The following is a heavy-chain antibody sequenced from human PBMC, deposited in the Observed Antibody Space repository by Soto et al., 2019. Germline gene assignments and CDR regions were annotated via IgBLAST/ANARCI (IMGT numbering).Heavy chain of an antibody. V-gene: IGHV1-18*01. CDR1: GYTFTSYG. CDR2: ISAYNGNT. Sequence: ASVKVSCKASGYTFTSYGISWVRQAPGQGLEWMGWISAYNGNTNYAQKLQGRVTMTTDTSTSTAYMELRSLRSDGTAVYYCAIGPERGDSSSWYVASKYYYYYYGMDVCGQRTTVTVSS. CDR3: AIGPERGDSSSWYVASKYYYYYYGMDV. D-gene: IGHD6-13*01. J-gene: IGHJ6*02.